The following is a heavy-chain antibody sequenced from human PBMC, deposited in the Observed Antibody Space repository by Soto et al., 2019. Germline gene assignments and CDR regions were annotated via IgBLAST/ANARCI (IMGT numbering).Heavy chain of an antibody. CDR2: IYYSGST. Sequence: SETLSLTCTVSGGSISSGGYYWSWIRQHPGKGLEWIGYIYYSGSTYYNPSLKSRVTISVDTSKNQFSLKLSSVTAADTAVYYCARVARDYYYGMDVWGQGTTVTVSS. J-gene: IGHJ6*02. D-gene: IGHD5-12*01. CDR3: ARVARDYYYGMDV. V-gene: IGHV4-31*03. CDR1: GGSISSGGYY.